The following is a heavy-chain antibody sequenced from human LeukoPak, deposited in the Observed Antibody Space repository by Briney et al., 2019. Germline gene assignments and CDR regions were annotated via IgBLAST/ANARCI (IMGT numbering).Heavy chain of an antibody. CDR2: IIPIFGTA. CDR1: GGTFSSYA. V-gene: IGHV1-69*06. Sequence: ASVKVSCKASGGTFSSYAISWVRQAPGQGLEWMGRIIPIFGTANYAQKFQGRVTITADKSTSTAYMELSSLRSEDTAAYYCARDCSGGSCYLSAIDYWGQGTLVTVSS. D-gene: IGHD2-15*01. J-gene: IGHJ4*02. CDR3: ARDCSGGSCYLSAIDY.